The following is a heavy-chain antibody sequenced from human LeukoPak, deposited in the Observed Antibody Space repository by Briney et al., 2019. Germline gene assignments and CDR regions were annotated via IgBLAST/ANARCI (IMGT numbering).Heavy chain of an antibody. V-gene: IGHV3-13*04. CDR3: ARVGRRGGID. J-gene: IGHJ4*02. CDR1: GFSFSSSD. D-gene: IGHD1-26*01. Sequence: GGSLRLSCAASGFSFSSSDMHWVRQAAGKGLEWVSGIGGAGDTYYLGSVKGRFTISRENAKNSLSLQMNSLRVGDTAVYYCARVGRRGGIDWGQGALVTVSS. CDR2: IGGAGDT.